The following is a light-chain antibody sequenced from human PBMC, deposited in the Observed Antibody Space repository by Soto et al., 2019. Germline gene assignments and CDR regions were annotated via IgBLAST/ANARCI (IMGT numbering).Light chain of an antibody. CDR3: QRYGSSPLYA. CDR1: QTINTEF. V-gene: IGKV3-20*01. Sequence: EIVLTQSPGTLSLSPGERATFSCRTSQTINTEFLAWYQQRPGLAPRLLIHGTSNRATGIPDRFSGSGSGTDFTPTLSALEPEDFAVYYCQRYGSSPLYAFGQGTKLEI. J-gene: IGKJ2*01. CDR2: GTS.